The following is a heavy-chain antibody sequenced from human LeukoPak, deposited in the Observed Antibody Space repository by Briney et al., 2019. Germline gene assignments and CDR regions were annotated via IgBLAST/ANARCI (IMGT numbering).Heavy chain of an antibody. CDR2: INPNSGGT. CDR1: GYTFTAYY. D-gene: IGHD5-24*01. CDR3: ARPDGYNYNYGIDV. Sequence: GASVTVSFKASGYTFTAYYVHWVRQAPGEGLEWLGWINPNSGGTKYSQKFQGRVTMTRDTSISTAYMELTRLRSDDTAMYYCARPDGYNYNYGIDVWGQGTTVTVSS. J-gene: IGHJ6*02. V-gene: IGHV1-2*02.